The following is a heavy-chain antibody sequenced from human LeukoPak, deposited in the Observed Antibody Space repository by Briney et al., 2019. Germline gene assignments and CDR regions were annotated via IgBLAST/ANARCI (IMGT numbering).Heavy chain of an antibody. Sequence: GGSLRLSCAGSGFIFSSYAMAWVRQAPGKGLEWVSAISESGDTTFYADSVKGRFTTSRDNSKNTLYLQMNSLRAEDTAVYYCKVGSRTRAVAFDFWGQGTLVTVSP. CDR1: GFIFSSYA. J-gene: IGHJ4*02. D-gene: IGHD1-26*01. CDR2: ISESGDTT. V-gene: IGHV3-23*01. CDR3: KVGSRTRAVAFDF.